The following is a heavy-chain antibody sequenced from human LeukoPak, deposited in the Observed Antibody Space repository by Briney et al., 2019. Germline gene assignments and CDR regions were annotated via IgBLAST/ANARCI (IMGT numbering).Heavy chain of an antibody. V-gene: IGHV3-74*01. CDR3: ARVRYYYGSGSYYMDDY. D-gene: IGHD3-10*01. CDR1: GFTFSSYW. J-gene: IGHJ4*02. Sequence: GGSLRLSCAASGFTFSSYWMHWVRQAPGKGLVWVSRINSDGSSTSYADSVKGRFTISRDNAENTLYLQMNSLRAEDTAVYYCARVRYYYGSGSYYMDDYWGQGTLVTVSS. CDR2: INSDGSST.